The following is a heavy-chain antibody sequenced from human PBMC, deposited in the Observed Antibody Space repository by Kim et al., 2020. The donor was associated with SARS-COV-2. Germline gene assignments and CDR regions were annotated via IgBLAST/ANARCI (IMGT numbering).Heavy chain of an antibody. Sequence: GGSLRLSCAASGFTFSNAWMSWVRQAPGKGLEWVGRIKSKTDGGTTDYAAPVKGRFTISRDDSKNTLYLQMNSLKTEDTAVYYCTTQSLHCGGDCPIQADYWGQGTLVTVSS. D-gene: IGHD2-21*02. V-gene: IGHV3-15*01. CDR1: GFTFSNAW. J-gene: IGHJ4*02. CDR3: TTQSLHCGGDCPIQADY. CDR2: IKSKTDGGTT.